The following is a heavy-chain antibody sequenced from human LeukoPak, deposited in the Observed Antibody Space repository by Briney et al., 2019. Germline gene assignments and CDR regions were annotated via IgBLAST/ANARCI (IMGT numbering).Heavy chain of an antibody. CDR3: AREQIAYCGGDCYGPPANY. V-gene: IGHV3-30*19. CDR2: ISYDGSNK. D-gene: IGHD2-21*02. Sequence: GGSLRLSCAASGFTFSSYGMHWVRQAPGKGLEWVAVISYDGSNKYYVDSVKGRFTISRDNSKNTLYLQMNSLRAEDTAVYYCAREQIAYCGGDCYGPPANYWGQGTLVTVSS. J-gene: IGHJ4*02. CDR1: GFTFSSYG.